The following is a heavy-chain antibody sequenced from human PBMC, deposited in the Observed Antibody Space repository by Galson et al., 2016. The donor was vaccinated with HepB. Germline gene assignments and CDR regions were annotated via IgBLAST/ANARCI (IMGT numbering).Heavy chain of an antibody. D-gene: IGHD1-26*01. CDR2: IRVGAHRK. CDR3: AKDPRGVLDKLLPSFQH. Sequence: SLRLSCAASGFTFSSFAMRWVRQAPGKGLEWVSFIRVGAHRKHYADSVKGRFTISRDNSKNTLYLQMNSLRAEDTAVYYCAKDPRGVLDKLLPSFQHWGQGTLVTVSS. V-gene: IGHV3-23*01. J-gene: IGHJ1*01. CDR1: GFTFSSFA.